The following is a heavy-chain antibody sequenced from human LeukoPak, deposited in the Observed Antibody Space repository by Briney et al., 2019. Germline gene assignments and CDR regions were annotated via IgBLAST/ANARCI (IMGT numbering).Heavy chain of an antibody. J-gene: IGHJ4*02. CDR3: AKRITVAAGIYFDS. CDR1: GFSFSSFA. Sequence: GCLRLSCVGSGFSFSSFAMTWVRQAPGKGLEWVSTIYGGGANTFYADSVKGRFTISRDDSKNMQFLEMDSLRPEDTAVYFCAKRITVAAGIYFDSWGQGTLVTVSS. D-gene: IGHD6-19*01. CDR2: IYGGGANT. V-gene: IGHV3-23*01.